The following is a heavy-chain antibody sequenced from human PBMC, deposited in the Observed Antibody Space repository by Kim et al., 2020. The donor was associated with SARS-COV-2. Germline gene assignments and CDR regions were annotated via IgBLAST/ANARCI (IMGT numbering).Heavy chain of an antibody. V-gene: IGHV3-33*06. D-gene: IGHD2-2*01. J-gene: IGHJ6*02. Sequence: GGSLRLSCAASGFTFSSYGMHWVRQAPGKGLEWVAVIWYDGSNKYYADSVKGRFTISRDNSKNTLYLQMNSLRAEDTAVYYCAKSGYCSSTSCYYYYYYGMDVWGQGTTVTVSS. CDR3: AKSGYCSSTSCYYYYYYGMDV. CDR2: IWYDGSNK. CDR1: GFTFSSYG.